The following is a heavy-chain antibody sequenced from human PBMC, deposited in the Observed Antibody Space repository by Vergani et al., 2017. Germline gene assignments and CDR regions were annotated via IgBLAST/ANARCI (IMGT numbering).Heavy chain of an antibody. J-gene: IGHJ6*02. V-gene: IGHV3-43*01. CDR3: AKDISGWPEYYYYYYGMDV. D-gene: IGHD6-19*01. CDR2: ISLDGGST. CDR1: GFTFDDYT. Sequence: EVQLVESGGVVVQPGGSLRLSCAASGFTFDDYTMHWVRQAPGKGLEWVSLISLDGGSTYYADSVKGRFTISRDNSKNSLYLQMNSLRTEDTALYYYAKDISGWPEYYYYYYGMDVWGQGTTVTVSS.